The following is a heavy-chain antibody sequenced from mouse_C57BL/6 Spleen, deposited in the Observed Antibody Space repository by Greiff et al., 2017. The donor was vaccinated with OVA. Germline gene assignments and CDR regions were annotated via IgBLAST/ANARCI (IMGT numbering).Heavy chain of an antibody. Sequence: QVQLKESGPGLVQPSQSLSITCTVSGFSLTSYGVHWVRQSPGKGLEWLGVIWSGGSTDYNAAFISRLSISKDNSKSQVFFKMNSLQADDTAIYYCDRKGVTTVVAEDAMDYWGQGTSVTVSS. CDR2: IWSGGST. J-gene: IGHJ4*01. D-gene: IGHD1-1*01. CDR1: GFSLTSYG. V-gene: IGHV2-2*01. CDR3: DRKGVTTVVAEDAMDY.